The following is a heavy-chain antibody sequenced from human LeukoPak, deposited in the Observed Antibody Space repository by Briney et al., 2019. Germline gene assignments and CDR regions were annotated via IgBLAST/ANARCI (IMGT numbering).Heavy chain of an antibody. D-gene: IGHD3-10*01. V-gene: IGHV3-21*01. Sequence: GGSLRLXCAASGFTFSSYSMNWVRQAPGKGLEWVSSISSSSYIYYADSVKGRFTISRDNAKNSLYLQMNSLRAEDTAVYYCARDRRLTMFDYWGQGTLVTVSS. CDR2: ISSSSYI. J-gene: IGHJ4*02. CDR3: ARDRRLTMFDY. CDR1: GFTFSSYS.